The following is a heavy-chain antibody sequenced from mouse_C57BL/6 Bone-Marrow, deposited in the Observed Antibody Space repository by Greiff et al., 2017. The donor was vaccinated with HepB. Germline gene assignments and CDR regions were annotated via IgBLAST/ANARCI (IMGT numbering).Heavy chain of an antibody. CDR3: ARYDDGSSFDY. CDR2: IDPSDSYT. J-gene: IGHJ2*01. Sequence: QVQLLQSGAELVMPGASVKLSCKASGYTFTSYWMHWVKQRPGQGLEWIGEIDPSDSYTNYNQKFKGKSTLTVDKSSSTAYMQLSSLTSEDSAVYYCARYDDGSSFDYWGQGTTLTVSS. V-gene: IGHV1-69*01. D-gene: IGHD1-1*01. CDR1: GYTFTSYW.